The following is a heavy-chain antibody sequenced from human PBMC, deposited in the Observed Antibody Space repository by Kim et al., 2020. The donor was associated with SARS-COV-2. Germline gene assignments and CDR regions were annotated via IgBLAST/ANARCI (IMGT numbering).Heavy chain of an antibody. J-gene: IGHJ4*02. V-gene: IGHV4-34*01. D-gene: IGHD6-19*01. CDR3: ARTSSGWYRGFRY. Sequence: TPSLESRVTISVDTSKNQFSLKLSAVTAADTAVYYCARTSSGWYRGFRYWGQGTLVTVSS.